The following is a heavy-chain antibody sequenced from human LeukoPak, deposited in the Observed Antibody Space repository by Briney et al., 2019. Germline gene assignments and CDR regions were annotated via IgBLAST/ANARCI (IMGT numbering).Heavy chain of an antibody. Sequence: PSETLSLTCTVSGGSISSYYWSWIRQPPGKGLEWIGYIYYSGSTNYNPSLKSRVTISVDTSKNQFSLKLSSVTAADTAVYYCATTSYYDSSGYARSWYFDLWGRGTLVTVSS. D-gene: IGHD3-22*01. CDR3: ATTSYYDSSGYARSWYFDL. CDR1: GGSISSYY. V-gene: IGHV4-59*01. CDR2: IYYSGST. J-gene: IGHJ2*01.